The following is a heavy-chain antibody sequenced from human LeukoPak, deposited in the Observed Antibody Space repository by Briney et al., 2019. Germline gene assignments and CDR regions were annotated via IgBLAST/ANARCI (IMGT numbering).Heavy chain of an antibody. D-gene: IGHD3-22*01. V-gene: IGHV4-59*01. J-gene: IGHJ4*02. CDR1: GGSISSYY. CDR2: IFYSGTT. CDR3: ASHYDSSGPIPHY. Sequence: SETLSLTCTVSGGSISSYYWSWLRQPPGKGLEWVGFIFYSGTTNYNPSLKSRVTISVDTSKNHFSLKLSSVTAADTAVYYCASHYDSSGPIPHYWGQGTLVTVSS.